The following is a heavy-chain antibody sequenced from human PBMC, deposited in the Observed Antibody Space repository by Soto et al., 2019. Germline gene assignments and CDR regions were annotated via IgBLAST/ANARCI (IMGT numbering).Heavy chain of an antibody. Sequence: SVKVSCKASGGTFSSYTISWVRQAPGQGLEWMGRIIPILGIANYAQKFQGRVTITADKSTSTAYMELSSLRSEDTAVYYFAITPHGVAAAGLNWYFDLWGRGTLVTVSS. D-gene: IGHD6-13*01. CDR3: AITPHGVAAAGLNWYFDL. J-gene: IGHJ2*01. V-gene: IGHV1-69*02. CDR2: IIPILGIA. CDR1: GGTFSSYT.